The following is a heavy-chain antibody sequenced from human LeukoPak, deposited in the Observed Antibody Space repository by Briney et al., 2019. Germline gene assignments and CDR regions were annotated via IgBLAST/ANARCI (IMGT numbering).Heavy chain of an antibody. Sequence: GASVKVSCKASGYTFTGYYMHWVRQAPGQGLEWMGWINPNSGGTDYAQKFQGRVTMTRNTSISTAYMELSSLRSEDTAVYYCARVTRGYYYDSSGYYYLWGQGTLVTVSS. CDR2: INPNSGGT. D-gene: IGHD3-22*01. CDR1: GYTFTGYY. CDR3: ARVTRGYYYDSSGYYYL. J-gene: IGHJ5*02. V-gene: IGHV1-2*02.